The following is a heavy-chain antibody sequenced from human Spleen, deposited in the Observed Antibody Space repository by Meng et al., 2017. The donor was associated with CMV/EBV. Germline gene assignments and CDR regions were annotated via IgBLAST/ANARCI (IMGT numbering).Heavy chain of an antibody. CDR2: IYYSGST. V-gene: IGHV4-61*03. J-gene: IGHJ4*02. D-gene: IGHD3-9*01. Sequence: SETLSLTCTVSGGSIRSSSYYWSWIRQPPGKGLEWIGYIYYSGSTRYNPSLKSRVTMSVDTSKNHFSLKLSSVTAADTAVYYCARVHYDILTGYQFDYWGQGTLVTVSS. CDR1: GGSIRSSSYY. CDR3: ARVHYDILTGYQFDY.